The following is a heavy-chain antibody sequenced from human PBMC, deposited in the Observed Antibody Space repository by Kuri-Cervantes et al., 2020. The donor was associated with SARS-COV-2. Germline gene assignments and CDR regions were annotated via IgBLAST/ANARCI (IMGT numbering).Heavy chain of an antibody. CDR1: GFTFSTYA. D-gene: IGHD1-26*01. CDR2: ISYDGSNK. CDR3: AREGAFDNYYYYYMDV. J-gene: IGHJ6*03. Sequence: GGSLRLSCAASGFTFSTYAMSWVRQAPGKGLEWVAVISYDGSNKYYADSVKGRFTISRDNSKNTLYLQMNSLRAEDTAVYYCAREGAFDNYYYYYMDVWGKGTTVTVSS. V-gene: IGHV3-30*04.